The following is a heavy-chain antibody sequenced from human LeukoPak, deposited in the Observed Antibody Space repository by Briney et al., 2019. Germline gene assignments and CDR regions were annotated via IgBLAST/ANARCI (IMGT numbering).Heavy chain of an antibody. CDR3: AREVTREGYDFWSGYYGAFDI. J-gene: IGHJ3*02. CDR1: GYTFTSYA. CDR2: ISAYNGNT. D-gene: IGHD3-3*01. V-gene: IGHV1-18*01. Sequence: ASVKVSCKASGYTFTSYAMNWVRQAPGQGLEWMGWISAYNGNTNYAQKLQGRVTMTTDTSTSTAYMELRSLRSDDTAVYYCAREVTREGYDFWSGYYGAFDIWGQGTMVTVSS.